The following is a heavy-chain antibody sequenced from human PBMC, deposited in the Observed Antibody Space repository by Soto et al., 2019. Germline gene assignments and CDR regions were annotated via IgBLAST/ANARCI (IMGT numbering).Heavy chain of an antibody. CDR1: GYTFPSYY. J-gene: IGHJ4*02. Sequence: DSVKVSCKASGYTFPSYYMHWVRQAPGQGLEWMGIINPSGGSTSYAQKFQGRVTMTRDTSTSTVYMELSSLRSEDTAVYYCAIYIAADMTAVGGYWGQGTLVTSPQ. CDR2: INPSGGST. V-gene: IGHV1-46*01. D-gene: IGHD6-13*01. CDR3: AIYIAADMTAVGGY.